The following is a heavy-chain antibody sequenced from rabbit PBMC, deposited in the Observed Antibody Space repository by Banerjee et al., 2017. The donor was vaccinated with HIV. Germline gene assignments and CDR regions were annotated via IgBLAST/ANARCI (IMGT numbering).Heavy chain of an antibody. D-gene: IGHD3-1*01. CDR1: GIDFSSYG. J-gene: IGHJ4*01. CDR3: ARRDAGYGYTL. V-gene: IGHV1S45*01. Sequence: QEQLVESGGGLVTLGGSLKLSCKASGIDFSSYGISWVRQAPGKGLEWIACIYPSIGSTWYASWAKGRFTISKASSTTVTLQMTSLTDADTATYFCARRDAGYGYTLWGPGTLVTVS. CDR2: IYPSIGST.